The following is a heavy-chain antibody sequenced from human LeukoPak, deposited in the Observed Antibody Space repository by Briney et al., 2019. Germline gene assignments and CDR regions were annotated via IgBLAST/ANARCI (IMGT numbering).Heavy chain of an antibody. CDR1: GYTFTSYY. CDR3: ARTRGYSDYELDY. CDR2: INPSGGTT. J-gene: IGHJ4*02. D-gene: IGHD5-12*01. V-gene: IGHV1-46*01. Sequence: ASVKVSCKASGYTFTSYYMHWVRQAPGQGLEWMGIINPSGGTTGHAQRFQGRVTMTRDTSTSTVYMELSSLRSEDTAVYYCARTRGYSDYELDYWGQGTLVTVSS.